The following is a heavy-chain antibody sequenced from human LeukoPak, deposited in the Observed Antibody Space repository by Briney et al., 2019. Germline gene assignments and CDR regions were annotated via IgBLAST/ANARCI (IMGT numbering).Heavy chain of an antibody. CDR1: GLTFSSYS. J-gene: IGHJ4*02. CDR2: ISSSGRTM. V-gene: IGHV3-48*01. CDR3: AGDRAPYSNGWYPLY. Sequence: GGSPRLSCTASGLTFSSYSMNWVRQAPGKGPEWVSYISSSGRTMYYAGSVQGRFTISRDNAKNSLYLQMNSLRAEDTAVYYCAGDRAPYSNGWYPLYWGQGTLVTVSS. D-gene: IGHD6-19*01.